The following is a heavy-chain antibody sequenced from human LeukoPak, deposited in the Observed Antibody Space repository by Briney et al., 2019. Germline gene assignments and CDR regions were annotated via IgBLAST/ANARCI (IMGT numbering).Heavy chain of an antibody. Sequence: PSETLSLTCTVSGGSISSYYWSWIRQPPGKGLEWIGYIYYSGSTNYNPSLKSRVTISVDTSKNQFSLKLSSVTAADTAVYYCARSALQLPTPYNWFDPWGQGTLVTVSS. CDR3: ARSALQLPTPYNWFDP. CDR2: IYYSGST. J-gene: IGHJ5*02. V-gene: IGHV4-59*01. D-gene: IGHD5-18*01. CDR1: GGSISSYY.